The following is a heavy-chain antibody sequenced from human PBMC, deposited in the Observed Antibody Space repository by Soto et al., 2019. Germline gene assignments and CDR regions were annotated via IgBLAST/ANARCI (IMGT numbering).Heavy chain of an antibody. Sequence: QVQLQESGPGLVKPSQTLSLTCTVSGGSISSGGYYWSWIRQHPGKGLEWIGYIYYSGSTYYNPSLKSRVTISVDTSKNQFALKLSSVTAADTAVYYCARRVVVITYTSGGMDVWGQGTTVTVSS. J-gene: IGHJ6*02. CDR1: GGSISSGGYY. V-gene: IGHV4-31*03. D-gene: IGHD3-22*01. CDR3: ARRVVVITYTSGGMDV. CDR2: IYYSGST.